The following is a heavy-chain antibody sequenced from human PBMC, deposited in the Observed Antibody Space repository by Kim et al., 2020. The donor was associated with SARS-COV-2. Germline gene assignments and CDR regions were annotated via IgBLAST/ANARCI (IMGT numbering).Heavy chain of an antibody. D-gene: IGHD6-19*01. CDR1: GGSFSGNC. CDR2: ISLSGST. Sequence: SETLSLTCAVYGGSFSGNCWSWSRQPPGKWLGWIWEISLSGSTNYNPSLTSRITISVATYKNQCSLKLSSVTAADTAVSYCASSGIAVTLEYWGQGTLVTVSS. CDR3: ASSGIAVTLEY. J-gene: IGHJ4*02. V-gene: IGHV4-34*01.